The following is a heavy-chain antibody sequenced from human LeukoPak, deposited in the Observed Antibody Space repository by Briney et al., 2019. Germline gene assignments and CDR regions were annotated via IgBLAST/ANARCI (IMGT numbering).Heavy chain of an antibody. CDR1: GDSISSSSYY. CDR2: IYYSGST. D-gene: IGHD3-10*01. V-gene: IGHV4-39*01. CDR3: ASAPRRGSIGGLDY. Sequence: SETLSLTCTVSGDSISSSSYYWGWIRQPPGKGLEGIGSIYYSGSTYYSPSLKSRLTISVDTSKNQFSLRLTSVTAADTAVYYCASAPRRGSIGGLDYWGQGILVTVSS. J-gene: IGHJ4*02.